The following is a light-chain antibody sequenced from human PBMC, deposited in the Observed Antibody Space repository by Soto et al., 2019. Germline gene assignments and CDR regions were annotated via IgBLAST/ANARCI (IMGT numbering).Light chain of an antibody. CDR3: CSYASNFTLV. CDR1: TGDVGAYNF. V-gene: IGLV2-11*01. Sequence: QSVLTQPRSVSGSHGQPVTISCTGTTGDVGAYNFVSWYQLYPDKAPKLMLYDDTKRPSGVPDRFSASKSGNTASLTTSGLHGEDDADYYWCSYASNFTLVFGGGTKLTVL. CDR2: DDT. J-gene: IGLJ3*02.